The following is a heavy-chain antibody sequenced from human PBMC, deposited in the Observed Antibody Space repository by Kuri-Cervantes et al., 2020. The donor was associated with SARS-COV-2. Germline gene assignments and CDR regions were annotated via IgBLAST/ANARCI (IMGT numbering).Heavy chain of an antibody. V-gene: IGHV3-48*02. Sequence: AEPLCPTCAAFGFTFSSYSMNGVRQAPGKGLEWVSDISSISRTIYYAASAKGRFTISRDNAKNSLYLQMNSLRDEDTAVYYCARFPSGDGAWYFDLWGRGTLVTVSS. J-gene: IGHJ2*01. CDR3: ARFPSGDGAWYFDL. CDR1: GFTFSSYS. CDR2: ISSISRTI. D-gene: IGHD7-27*01.